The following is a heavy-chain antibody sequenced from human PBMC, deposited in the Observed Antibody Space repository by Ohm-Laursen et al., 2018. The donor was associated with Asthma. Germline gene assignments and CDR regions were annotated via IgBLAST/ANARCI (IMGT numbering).Heavy chain of an antibody. CDR2: ISSNGGST. CDR3: VKDPYDYWSGYYFDY. J-gene: IGHJ4*02. Sequence: SLRLSCAASGFTFSSYAMHWVRQAPGKGLEYVLAISSNGGSTYYADSVKGRFTISRDNSKNTLYLQMSSLRAEDTAVYYCVKDPYDYWSGYYFDYWGQGTLVTVSS. V-gene: IGHV3-64D*08. D-gene: IGHD3-3*01. CDR1: GFTFSSYA.